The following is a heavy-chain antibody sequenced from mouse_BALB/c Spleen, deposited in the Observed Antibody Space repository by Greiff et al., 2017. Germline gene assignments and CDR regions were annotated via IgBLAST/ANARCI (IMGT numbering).Heavy chain of an antibody. CDR3: ARSGGYFAY. Sequence: QVQLQQSGAELMKPGASVKISCKATGYTFSSYWIEWVKQRPGHGLEWIGEILPGSGSTNYNEKFKGKATFTADTSSNTAYMQLSSLTSEDSAVYYCARSGGYFAYWGQGTLVTVSA. V-gene: IGHV1-9*01. D-gene: IGHD1-1*02. CDR1: GYTFSSYW. CDR2: ILPGSGST. J-gene: IGHJ3*01.